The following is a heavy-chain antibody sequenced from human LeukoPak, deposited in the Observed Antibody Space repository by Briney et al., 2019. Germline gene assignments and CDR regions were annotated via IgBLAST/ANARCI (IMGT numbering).Heavy chain of an antibody. J-gene: IGHJ4*02. CDR1: GGSISSSSYY. Sequence: SETLSLTCTVSGGSISSSSYYWGWIRQPPGKGLEWIGSIYYSGSTYYNPSLKSRVTISVDTSKNQFSLKLSSVTAADTAVYYCARVVYAARLDYWGQGTLVTVSS. V-gene: IGHV4-39*07. CDR2: IYYSGST. CDR3: ARVVYAARLDY. D-gene: IGHD6-6*01.